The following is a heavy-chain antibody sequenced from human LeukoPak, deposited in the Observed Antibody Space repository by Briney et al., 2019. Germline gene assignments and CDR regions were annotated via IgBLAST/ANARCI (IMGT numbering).Heavy chain of an antibody. J-gene: IGHJ4*02. V-gene: IGHV3-15*01. CDR1: GFTFSNAW. D-gene: IGHD7-27*01. CDR3: TTHWGY. Sequence: GGSLRLSCAASGFTFSNAWMSWVRQAPGKGLEWVGRIKNKTDGGTTDYAAPVKGRFTISRDDSKNTLYLQMNSLKTEDTAVYYCTTHWGYWGQGTLVTVSS. CDR2: IKNKTDGGTT.